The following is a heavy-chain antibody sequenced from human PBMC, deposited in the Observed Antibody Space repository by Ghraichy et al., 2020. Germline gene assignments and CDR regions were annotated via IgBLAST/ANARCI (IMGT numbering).Heavy chain of an antibody. D-gene: IGHD2-15*01. J-gene: IGHJ4*02. V-gene: IGHV4-39*02. CDR2: IHYTGNT. Sequence: GSLSLTCIVSGGSISSGAYYWGWVRQPPGKGLEWIGSIHYTGNTYYKPSLKSRVAISIDTSKNHFSLKLGSVTAADTAMYYCASQYCSAGTCYSASLHYWGQGTLVTVSS. CDR3: ASQYCSAGTCYSASLHY. CDR1: GGSISSGAYY.